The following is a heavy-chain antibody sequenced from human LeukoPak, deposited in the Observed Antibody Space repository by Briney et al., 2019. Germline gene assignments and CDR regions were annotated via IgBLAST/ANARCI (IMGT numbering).Heavy chain of an antibody. J-gene: IGHJ4*02. Sequence: PGGSLRLSCAAPRFTFSNYAMTWVRQGPGKGLEWVSTISGNGGSTYYADSVQGRFTISRDNSKNTLYLQMNSLRAEDTAVYYCAKDDYGPTDYWGQGTLVTVSS. D-gene: IGHD4-17*01. CDR1: RFTFSNYA. CDR3: AKDDYGPTDY. CDR2: ISGNGGST. V-gene: IGHV3-23*01.